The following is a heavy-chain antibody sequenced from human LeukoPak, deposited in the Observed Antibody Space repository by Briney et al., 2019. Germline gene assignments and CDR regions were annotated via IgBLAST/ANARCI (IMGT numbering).Heavy chain of an antibody. V-gene: IGHV3-23*01. CDR2: ISGSGGST. D-gene: IGHD6-13*01. J-gene: IGHJ4*02. CDR3: AKHTGYSSSWTLFDY. Sequence: GGSLRLSCAASGFTFSDYYMSWVRQAPGKGLEWVSAISGSGGSTYYADSVKGRFTISRDNSKNTLYLQMNSLRAEDTAVYYCAKHTGYSSSWTLFDYWGQGTLVTVSS. CDR1: GFTFSDYY.